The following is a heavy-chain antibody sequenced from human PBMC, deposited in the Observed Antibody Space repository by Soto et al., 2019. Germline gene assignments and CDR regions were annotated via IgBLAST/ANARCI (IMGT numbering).Heavy chain of an antibody. CDR2: IIPISGAA. CDR3: ARDMTRTVVPYFDF. V-gene: IGHV1-69*13. D-gene: IGHD1-7*01. CDR1: GVTFSNYV. J-gene: IGHJ4*02. Sequence: GASVQVSCKASGVTFSNYVVNWVRQAPGQGLEWMGRIIPISGAANYAQKFQGRVTITADESTSTSYMELSSLRSEDTAVYYCARDMTRTVVPYFDFWGQGTLVTVSS.